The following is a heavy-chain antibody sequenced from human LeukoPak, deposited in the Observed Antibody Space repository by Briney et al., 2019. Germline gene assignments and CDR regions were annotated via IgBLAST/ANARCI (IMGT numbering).Heavy chain of an antibody. CDR3: ARVFNSWAYYYDSSGYYDY. J-gene: IGHJ4*02. Sequence: GASVKVSCKASGYTFTSYAMHWMRQAPGQGLEWMGWINGDNGNTKYSQKLQGRVTMTRDTSTSTVYMELSSLRSEDTAVYYCARVFNSWAYYYDSSGYYDYWGQGTLVTVSS. CDR1: GYTFTSYA. D-gene: IGHD3-22*01. V-gene: IGHV1-3*01. CDR2: INGDNGNT.